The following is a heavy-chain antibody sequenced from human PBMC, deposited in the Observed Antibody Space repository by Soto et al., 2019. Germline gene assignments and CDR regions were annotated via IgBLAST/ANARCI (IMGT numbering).Heavy chain of an antibody. CDR3: ARGRFDFIWGTPAPYLDY. Sequence: WTWIRQPPGKGLEWIGYIYNSATTKYNPSLKSRVTISVDTSKNQFSLKLSSVTTADTAVYYCARGRFDFIWGTPAPYLDYWGQGALVTVSS. J-gene: IGHJ4*02. CDR2: IYNSATT. D-gene: IGHD3-16*01. V-gene: IGHV4-59*01.